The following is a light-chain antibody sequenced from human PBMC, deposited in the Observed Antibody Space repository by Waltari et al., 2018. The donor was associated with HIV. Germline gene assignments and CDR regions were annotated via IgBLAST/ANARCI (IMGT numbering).Light chain of an antibody. Sequence: QSALTQPASVSGSPGQSITISCTGTSSDVGGYNYVSWYQQHPGKAPTLMIYDVSNRPTGVSNRFSGSKSGNPASLTISGLQAEDEAEYYCSSYTSSSTLEVFGGGTKLTVL. J-gene: IGLJ3*02. CDR2: DVS. V-gene: IGLV2-14*01. CDR1: SSDVGGYNY. CDR3: SSYTSSSTLEV.